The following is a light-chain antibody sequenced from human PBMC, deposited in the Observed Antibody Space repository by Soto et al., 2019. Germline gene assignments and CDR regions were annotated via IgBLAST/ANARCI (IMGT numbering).Light chain of an antibody. CDR1: NSDVGGNNY. Sequence: QSVLTQPASVSGSPGQSITISCTGTNSDVGGNNYVSWYQHHPGKAPKLIIYEVVQRPSGVPDRFSGSKSGNTASLTVSGLQAADEADYFCKSYAGSNTYVFGSGTKVTVL. J-gene: IGLJ1*01. CDR3: KSYAGSNTYV. CDR2: EVV. V-gene: IGLV2-8*01.